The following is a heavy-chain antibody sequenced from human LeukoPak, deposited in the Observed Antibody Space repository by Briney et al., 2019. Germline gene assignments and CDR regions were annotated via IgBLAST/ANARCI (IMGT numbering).Heavy chain of an antibody. CDR1: GGSISSGGYY. D-gene: IGHD3-3*01. J-gene: IGHJ4*02. V-gene: IGHV4-31*03. Sequence: SETLSLTCTVSGGSISSGGYYWSWIRQHPGKGLEWIGYIYYSGSTYYNPSLKSRVTISVDTSKNQFSLKLSSVTAADTAVHYCARLNDFWSGYYIGWYYFDYWGQGTLVTVSS. CDR3: ARLNDFWSGYYIGWYYFDY. CDR2: IYYSGST.